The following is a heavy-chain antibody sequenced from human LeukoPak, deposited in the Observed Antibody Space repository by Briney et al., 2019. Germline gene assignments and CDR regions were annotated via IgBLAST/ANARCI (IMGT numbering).Heavy chain of an antibody. J-gene: IGHJ4*02. CDR1: GGSISSYY. Sequence: SGTLSLTCTVSGGSISSYYWSWIRQPPGKGLEWIGYIYYSGSTNYNPSLKSRVTISVDTSKNQFSLKLSSVTAADTAVYYCARGGSYFDYWGQGTLVTVSS. V-gene: IGHV4-59*01. CDR2: IYYSGST. CDR3: ARGGSYFDY. D-gene: IGHD3-16*01.